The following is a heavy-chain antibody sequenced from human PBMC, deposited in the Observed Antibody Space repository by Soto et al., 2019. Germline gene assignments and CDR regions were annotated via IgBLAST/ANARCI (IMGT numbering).Heavy chain of an antibody. CDR2: FDPEDGET. D-gene: IGHD4-17*01. Sequence: ASVKVSCKVSGYTLTELSMHWVRQAPGKGLEWMGGFDPEDGETIYAQKFQGRVTMTGDTSTDTAYMELSSLRSEDTAVYYCATSRSGMTTVTQYYYGMDVWGQGTTVTVSS. J-gene: IGHJ6*02. CDR3: ATSRSGMTTVTQYYYGMDV. V-gene: IGHV1-24*01. CDR1: GYTLTELS.